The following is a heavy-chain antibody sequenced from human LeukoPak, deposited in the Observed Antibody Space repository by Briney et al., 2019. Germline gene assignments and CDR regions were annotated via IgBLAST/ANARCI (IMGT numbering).Heavy chain of an antibody. CDR3: AGNSGTYLNFDY. CDR1: GFTVSSNY. CDR2: IYSGGTT. Sequence: GGSLRLSCAACGFTVSSNYMSWVRQAPGKGLEWVSIIYSGGTTDYADSVKGRFTISRDNSKNTLYLQMNSLRAEDTAVYFCAGNSGTYLNFDYWGQGTLVTVSS. D-gene: IGHD1-26*01. V-gene: IGHV3-66*01. J-gene: IGHJ4*02.